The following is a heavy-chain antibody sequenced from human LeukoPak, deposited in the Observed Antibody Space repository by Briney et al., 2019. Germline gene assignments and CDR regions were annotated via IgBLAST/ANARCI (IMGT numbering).Heavy chain of an antibody. CDR1: GYSFTSYW. CDR2: IYPGDSDT. V-gene: IGHV5-51*01. Sequence: GESLKISCKGSGYSFTSYWMGWVRQMPGKGLEWMGIIYPGDSDTRYSPSFQGQVTTSADKSISTAYLQWSSLKASDTAMYYCARQHDSSGTRPVYWGQGTLVTVSS. CDR3: ARQHDSSGTRPVY. D-gene: IGHD3-22*01. J-gene: IGHJ4*02.